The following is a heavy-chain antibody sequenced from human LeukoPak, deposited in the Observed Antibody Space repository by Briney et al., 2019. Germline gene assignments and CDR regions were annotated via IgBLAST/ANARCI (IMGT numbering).Heavy chain of an antibody. CDR1: GFTFSSDS. V-gene: IGHV3-21*01. CDR3: ARTLGVVVVAAPFDY. D-gene: IGHD2-15*01. CDR2: ISSSSSYI. Sequence: GRSLRLSCAASGFTFSSDSMNWVREAPGKGLEWVSSISSSSSYIYYADSVKGRFTISRDNAKNSLYLQMNSLRAEDTAVYYCARTLGVVVVAAPFDYWGQGTLVTVSS. J-gene: IGHJ4*02.